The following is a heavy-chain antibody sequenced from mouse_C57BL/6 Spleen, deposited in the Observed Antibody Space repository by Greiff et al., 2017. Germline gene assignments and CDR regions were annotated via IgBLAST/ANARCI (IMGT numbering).Heavy chain of an antibody. D-gene: IGHD1-1*01. V-gene: IGHV7-3*01. Sequence: EVQLVESGGGLVQPGGSLSLSCAASGFTFTDYYMSWVRPPPGKALEWLGFIRNKANGYTTEYSASVKGRFTISRDNSQSILYLQMNALRAEDSATYYCARYRAVVTPYAMDYWGQGTSVTVSS. CDR1: GFTFTDYY. CDR2: IRNKANGYTT. J-gene: IGHJ4*01. CDR3: ARYRAVVTPYAMDY.